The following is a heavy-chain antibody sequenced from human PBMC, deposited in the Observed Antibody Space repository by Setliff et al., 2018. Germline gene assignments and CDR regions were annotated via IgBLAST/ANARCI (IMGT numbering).Heavy chain of an antibody. V-gene: IGHV1-8*02. J-gene: IGHJ4*02. CDR1: GYTFTNYD. Sequence: ASVKVSCKASGYTFTNYDINWVRQATGQGLEWMGWINPNSGNTGYAQNFQGRVTMTRNTSISTAYMELSSLRFEDTAVYYCARGPRHNFWSGYYLVAVNYWGQGTRVTVSS. CDR3: ARGPRHNFWSGYYLVAVNY. CDR2: INPNSGNT. D-gene: IGHD3-3*01.